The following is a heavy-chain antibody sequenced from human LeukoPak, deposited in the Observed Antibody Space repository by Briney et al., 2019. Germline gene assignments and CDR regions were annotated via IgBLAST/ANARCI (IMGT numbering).Heavy chain of an antibody. J-gene: IGHJ4*02. CDR1: GFTFSGYW. V-gene: IGHV3-7*01. CDR3: ATSLGPLTEY. CDR2: INQDGSEK. Sequence: PGGSLRLSCAASGFTFSGYWMSWVRQAPGKGLEWVANINQDGSEKYYVDSVKGRFTISRDNAKNTLYLQMNSLRAEDTAVYYCATSLGPLTEYWGQGTLVTVSS. D-gene: IGHD7-27*01.